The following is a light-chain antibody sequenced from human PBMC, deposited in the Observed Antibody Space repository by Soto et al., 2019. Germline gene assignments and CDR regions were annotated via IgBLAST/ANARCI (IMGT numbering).Light chain of an antibody. CDR1: QSLLHGAGKAS. CDR3: MHTKQPPPT. CDR2: ELS. Sequence: DIVMTQTPLSLSVTPGKPASISCKSSQSLLHGAGKASLFWFHQTPGQPPQLLIYELSNRCSRVPDRCSSSCSATYITLKISRVEADDVVVYYYMHTKQPPPTFGGGTKVEIK. J-gene: IGKJ4*01. V-gene: IGKV2D-29*01.